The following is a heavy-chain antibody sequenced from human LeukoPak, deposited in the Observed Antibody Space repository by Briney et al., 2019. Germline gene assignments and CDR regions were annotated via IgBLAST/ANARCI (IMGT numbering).Heavy chain of an antibody. CDR2: IYTSGST. J-gene: IGHJ5*02. Sequence: PSETLSLTCTVSGGSISSYYWSWIRQPAGKGLEWIGRIYTSGSTNYNPSLKSRVTMSVDTSKNQFSLKLSSVTAADTAVYFCTRDTGTTGEVKFDPWGQGTLVTVSS. V-gene: IGHV4-4*07. CDR1: GGSISSYY. CDR3: TRDTGTTGEVKFDP. D-gene: IGHD4-17*01.